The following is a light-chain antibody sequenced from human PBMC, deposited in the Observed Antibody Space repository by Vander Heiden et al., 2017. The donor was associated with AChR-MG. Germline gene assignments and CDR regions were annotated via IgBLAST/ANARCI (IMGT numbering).Light chain of an antibody. J-gene: IGKJ4*01. CDR1: QGISSY. Sequence: DIQLTQSPSFLSASVGDRVTITCRASQGISSYLAWYQQEPGKAPKLLIYSASTLQTGVPSRFSGSGSGTEFTLTINSLQPADFATYYCQHRNSYPLTFGGGTKVEIK. V-gene: IGKV1-9*01. CDR2: SAS. CDR3: QHRNSYPLT.